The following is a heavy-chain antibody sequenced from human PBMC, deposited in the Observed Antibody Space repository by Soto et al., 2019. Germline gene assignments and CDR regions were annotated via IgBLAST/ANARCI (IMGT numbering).Heavy chain of an antibody. CDR2: IWYDGSNK. CDR3: ATINENAYGDYDYAYYYGMDV. Sequence: PGGSLRLSCAASGFTFSSYGMHWVRQAPGKGLEWVAVIWYDGSNKYYADSVKGRFTISRDNSKNTLYLQMNSLRAEDTAVYYCATINENAYGDYDYAYYYGMDVWGQGTTVTVSS. J-gene: IGHJ6*02. V-gene: IGHV3-33*01. D-gene: IGHD4-17*01. CDR1: GFTFSSYG.